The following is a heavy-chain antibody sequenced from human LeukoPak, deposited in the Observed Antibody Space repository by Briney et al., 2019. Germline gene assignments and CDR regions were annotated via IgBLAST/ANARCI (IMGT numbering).Heavy chain of an antibody. CDR2: ISYDGSNR. V-gene: IGHV3-30-3*01. CDR1: GFTFSSYA. Sequence: PGRSLRLSCAASGFTFSSYAMHWVRQAPGKGLEWVAVISYDGSNRYYADSVKGRFTISRDNSKNTLYLQMNSLRAEDTAVYYCARLDYYDSSNFDYWGQGTLVTVSS. CDR3: ARLDYYDSSNFDY. J-gene: IGHJ4*02. D-gene: IGHD3-22*01.